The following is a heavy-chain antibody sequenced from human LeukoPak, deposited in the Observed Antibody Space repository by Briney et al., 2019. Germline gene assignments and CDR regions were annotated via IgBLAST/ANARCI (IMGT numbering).Heavy chain of an antibody. CDR3: ARGSPKHDS. CDR2: INHSGAT. CDR1: GRSFSGYN. V-gene: IGHV4-34*01. J-gene: IGHJ5*01. Sequence: ASETLSLTCAVYGRSFSGYNWNWIRQPPGKGLEWIGEINHSGATKYNPSLKSRLTIAVDTSKNQFSLRLKSVSAADTAVYYCARGSPKHDSWGQGTLVIVSS.